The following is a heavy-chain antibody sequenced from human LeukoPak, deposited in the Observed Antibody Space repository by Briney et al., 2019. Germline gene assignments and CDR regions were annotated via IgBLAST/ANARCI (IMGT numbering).Heavy chain of an antibody. Sequence: SETLSLTCAVSGYSISSSYYRGWIRQPPGKGLEWIGSIYHSGSTYYNPSLKSRVTISVDTSKNQFSLKLSSVTAADTAVYYCARYSGYASYYFDYWGQGTLVTVSS. CDR1: GYSISSSYY. V-gene: IGHV4-38-2*01. CDR3: ARYSGYASYYFDY. J-gene: IGHJ4*02. CDR2: IYHSGST. D-gene: IGHD5-12*01.